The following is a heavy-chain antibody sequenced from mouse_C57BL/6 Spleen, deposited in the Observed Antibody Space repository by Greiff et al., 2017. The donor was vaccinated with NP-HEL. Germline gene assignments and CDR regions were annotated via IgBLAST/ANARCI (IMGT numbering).Heavy chain of an antibody. CDR2: INPGSGGT. CDR1: GYAFTNYL. V-gene: IGHV1-54*01. D-gene: IGHD1-1*01. Sequence: QVQLKESGAELVRPGTSVKVSCKASGYAFTNYLIEWVKQRPGQGLEWIGVINPGSGGTNYTEKFKGKATLTADKSSSTAYMQLSRLTSEDSAVYFCARSFITAVVAPFAYWGQGTLVTVSA. CDR3: ARSFITAVVAPFAY. J-gene: IGHJ3*01.